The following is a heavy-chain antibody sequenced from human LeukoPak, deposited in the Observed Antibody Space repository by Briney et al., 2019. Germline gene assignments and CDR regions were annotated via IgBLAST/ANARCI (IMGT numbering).Heavy chain of an antibody. D-gene: IGHD4/OR15-4a*01. Sequence: GGSLRLSCAASGFTVSSTYMSWVRQAPGKGLEWVSVVYTGGNTYYADSVKGRFTISRDNSKNTLYLQMDSLTAEDTAVYYCARRAGAYSHPYDYWGQGTLVTVSS. CDR1: GFTVSSTY. V-gene: IGHV3-53*01. CDR3: ARRAGAYSHPYDY. J-gene: IGHJ4*02. CDR2: VYTGGNT.